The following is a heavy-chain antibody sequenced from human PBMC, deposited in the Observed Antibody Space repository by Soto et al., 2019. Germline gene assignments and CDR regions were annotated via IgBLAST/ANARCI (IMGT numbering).Heavy chain of an antibody. CDR3: ARLSGTYGRRHYFDY. D-gene: IGHD3-16*01. CDR1: GFTFSSYE. J-gene: IGHJ4*02. V-gene: IGHV3-48*03. CDR2: ISSSGSTI. Sequence: ESGGNLVQPGGSLRLSCTASGFTFSSYEMNWVRQVPGKGLELVSYISSSGSTIHYADSVKGRFTIYRDNAKSSLYLQMNSLRPEDTGVYYCARLSGTYGRRHYFDYWGQGTLVTVSS.